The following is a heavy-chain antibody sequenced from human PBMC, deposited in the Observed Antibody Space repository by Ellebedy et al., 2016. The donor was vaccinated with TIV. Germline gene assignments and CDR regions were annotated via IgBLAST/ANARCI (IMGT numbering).Heavy chain of an antibody. CDR1: GFSLSSSGMC. J-gene: IGHJ3*02. Sequence: SGPTLVKPTQTLTLTCTFSGFSLSSSGMCVSWIRQPPGKALEWLARIDWDDDKYYNTSLKTRLTIFKDTSKNQVVLTMTNMDPVDTGTYYCARMTPEFRDGFDIWGQGTMVTVSS. CDR2: IDWDDDK. CDR3: ARMTPEFRDGFDI. D-gene: IGHD3-10*01. V-gene: IGHV2-70*11.